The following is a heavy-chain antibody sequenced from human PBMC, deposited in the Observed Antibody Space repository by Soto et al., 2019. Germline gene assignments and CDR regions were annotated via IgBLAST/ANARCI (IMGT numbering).Heavy chain of an antibody. CDR1: GFTFSIHA. CDR3: ARDARTADYDY. CDR2: IHGTRSII. J-gene: IGHJ4*02. D-gene: IGHD3-16*01. V-gene: IGHV3-48*02. Sequence: EVQLVESGGGLVQPGGSLRLSCEVSGFTFSIHAMNWVRQAPGKGLEWVAYIHGTRSIIYYADSVKGRFTISRDNAKNSLFLQMDSLRDEDTAVYYCARDARTADYDYWGQGPLVTVSS.